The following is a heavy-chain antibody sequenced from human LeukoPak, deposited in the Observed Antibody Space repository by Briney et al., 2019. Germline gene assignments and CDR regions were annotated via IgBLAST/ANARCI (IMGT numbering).Heavy chain of an antibody. CDR1: GDSVSINSVT. J-gene: IGHJ5*02. D-gene: IGHD2-2*01. CDR2: TYYRSTWYN. Sequence: SQTLSLTCAFSGDSVSINSVTWNWIRQSPSRGLEWLGSTYYRSTWYNDYAVSVRGRITVNPDTSKNQFSLHLNSVTPEDTAVYYCARRLTQYDCFDPWGQGILVTVSS. CDR3: ARRLTQYDCFDP. V-gene: IGHV6-1*01.